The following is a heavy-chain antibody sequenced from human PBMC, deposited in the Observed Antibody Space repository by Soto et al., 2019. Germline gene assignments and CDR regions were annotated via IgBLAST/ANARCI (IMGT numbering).Heavy chain of an antibody. CDR2: IYYSGST. D-gene: IGHD2-2*01. V-gene: IGHV4-59*01. J-gene: IGHJ6*02. CDR1: GGSISSYY. Sequence: SETLSLTCTVSGGSISSYYWSWIRQPPGKGLEWIGYIYYSGSTNYNPSLKSRVTISVDTSKNQFSLKLSSVTAADTAVYYCAREPSYCISTSCYGGMDVWGQGTTVTVS. CDR3: AREPSYCISTSCYGGMDV.